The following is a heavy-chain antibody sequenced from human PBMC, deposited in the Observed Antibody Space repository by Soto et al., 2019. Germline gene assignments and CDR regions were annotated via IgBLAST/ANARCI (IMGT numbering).Heavy chain of an antibody. Sequence: QVQLVQSGAEVKKPGASVKVSCKASGYTFTTYYMHWIRQAPGQGLEWMGIIDPRAGSTSHAQKFPGRVHLTRDTSKNQIYLELRSLRSEDTAVYYCARAGYYDSSGYDGFDIWGQGTMVTVSS. CDR2: IDPRAGST. CDR1: GYTFTTYY. CDR3: ARAGYYDSSGYDGFDI. J-gene: IGHJ3*02. V-gene: IGHV1-46*01. D-gene: IGHD3-22*01.